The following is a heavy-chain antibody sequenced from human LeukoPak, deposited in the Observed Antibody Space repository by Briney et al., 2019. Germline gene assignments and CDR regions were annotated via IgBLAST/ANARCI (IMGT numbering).Heavy chain of an antibody. CDR3: ARVDGWAYSGYDAFAFLRAP. CDR1: GGSISSSSYY. CDR2: IYYSGST. V-gene: IGHV4-39*07. Sequence: ASETLSLTCTVSGGSISSSSYYWGWIRQPPGKGLEWIGSIYYSGSTYYNPSLKSRVIVSVDTSKDQFSLKLSSVTAADTAVYYCARVDGWAYSGYDAFAFLRAPWGQGTLVTVSS. D-gene: IGHD5-12*01. J-gene: IGHJ5*02.